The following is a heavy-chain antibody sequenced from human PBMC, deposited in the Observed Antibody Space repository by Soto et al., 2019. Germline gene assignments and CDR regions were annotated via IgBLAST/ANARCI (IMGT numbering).Heavy chain of an antibody. Sequence: EVQLVESGGGLVQPGGSLRLSCAASGFTFSNFMMNWVRQAPGKGLEWLAFISSGSDVIYYGDSVKGRFTVSRDNAQKSLYLQMDSLRDEDSAVYYCVRVAVSRVGAQAYDYWGQGTLVTVSS. CDR1: GFTFSNFM. J-gene: IGHJ4*02. V-gene: IGHV3-48*02. CDR2: ISSGSDVI. CDR3: VRVAVSRVGAQAYDY. D-gene: IGHD1-26*01.